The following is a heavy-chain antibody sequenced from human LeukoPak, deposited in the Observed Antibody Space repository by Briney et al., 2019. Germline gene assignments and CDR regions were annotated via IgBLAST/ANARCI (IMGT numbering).Heavy chain of an antibody. D-gene: IGHD6-13*01. CDR3: ARGSSSYSNWFGP. CDR1: GDSISSGGFY. J-gene: IGHJ5*02. V-gene: IGHV4-31*03. CDR2: IYYTGST. Sequence: PSETLSLTCIVSGDSISSGGFYWGWIRQHPGKGLEWIGHIYYTGSTYYNPSLESRLTMSVDTSKNQFSLRLRSVTAADTAVYYCARGSSSYSNWFGPWGQGTLVAVSS.